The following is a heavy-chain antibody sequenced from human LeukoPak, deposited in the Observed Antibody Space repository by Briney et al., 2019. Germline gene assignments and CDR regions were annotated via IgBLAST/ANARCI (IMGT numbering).Heavy chain of an antibody. V-gene: IGHV4-4*07. CDR1: GGSISSYY. D-gene: IGHD2-15*01. J-gene: IGHJ6*03. CDR2: IYTSGST. Sequence: SETLSLTCTVSGGSISSYYWSWIRQPAGKGLEWIGRIYTSGSTNYNPSLKSRVTISVDTSKNQFSLKLSSGTAADTAVYYCARRIVVVVAATRYYYYMDVWGKGTTVTVSS. CDR3: ARRIVVVVAATRYYYYMDV.